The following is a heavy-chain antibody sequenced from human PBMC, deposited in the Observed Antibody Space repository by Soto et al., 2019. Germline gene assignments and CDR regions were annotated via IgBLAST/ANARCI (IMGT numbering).Heavy chain of an antibody. J-gene: IGHJ3*02. CDR3: TKDAKFDDIHTGYFVNDI. Sequence: GASVKVSCKASGYTFSNFGISWVRQAPGEGLEWMGWISPNSEKTKIAQRFQGRVTMTTDISTSTSYLELRGLTSDDTAVYYCTKDAKFDDIHTGYFVNDIWG. V-gene: IGHV1-18*01. CDR1: GYTFSNFG. D-gene: IGHD3-9*01. CDR2: ISPNSEKT.